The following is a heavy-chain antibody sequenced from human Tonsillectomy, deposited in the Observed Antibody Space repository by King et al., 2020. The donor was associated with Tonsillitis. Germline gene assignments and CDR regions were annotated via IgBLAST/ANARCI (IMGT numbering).Heavy chain of an antibody. CDR3: AHENYDSSGFPHYFDG. V-gene: IGHV3-23*04. CDR2: ISGSGNSR. Sequence: DVQLVESGGGLVQPGGSLRLSCAASGFTFKNYAMSWVRQAPGKGLEWVSAISGSGNSRYYADSVRGRFTISRDNFKNTLYLQMNSLRAEDTAVYYCAHENYDSSGFPHYFDGWGQGTLVTVSS. D-gene: IGHD3-22*01. CDR1: GFTFKNYA. J-gene: IGHJ4*02.